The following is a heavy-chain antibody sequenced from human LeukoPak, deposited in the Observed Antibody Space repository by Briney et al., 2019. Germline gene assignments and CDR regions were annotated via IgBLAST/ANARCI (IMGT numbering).Heavy chain of an antibody. V-gene: IGHV1-69*08. CDR3: TRVNLRGSQYNWFDP. CDR2: ITPIIDSA. Sequence: SVKVSCKTSGGTFRSHIFSWVRQAPGQGLEWMGRITPIIDSAKYAQKFRDRLTITADTCTGTACMELSSLTPEDTALYYCTRVNLRGSQYNWFDPWGQGTLVIVSS. D-gene: IGHD1-26*01. CDR1: GGTFRSHI. J-gene: IGHJ5*02.